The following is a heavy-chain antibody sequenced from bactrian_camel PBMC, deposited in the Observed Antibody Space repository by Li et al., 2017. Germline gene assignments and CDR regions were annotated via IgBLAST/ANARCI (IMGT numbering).Heavy chain of an antibody. CDR2: IRYGGGNT. V-gene: IGHV3-3*01. Sequence: SGGGSVQAGGSLRLSCLASGYTFSSTCVGWFRQAPGKERERVAVIRYGGGNTYYADSVKGRYTISQDKSKNTVYLQMNSLKPEYTAMYYCAARRHGNLTTGQVLDRLMYNFWGQGTQVTVS. CDR3: AARRHGNLTTGQVLDRLMYNF. D-gene: IGHD3*01. J-gene: IGHJ4*01. CDR1: GYTFSSTC.